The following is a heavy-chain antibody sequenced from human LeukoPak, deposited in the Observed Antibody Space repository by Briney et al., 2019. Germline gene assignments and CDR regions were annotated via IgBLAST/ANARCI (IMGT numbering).Heavy chain of an antibody. CDR3: ARDNSMGDTVWWFDP. J-gene: IGHJ5*02. D-gene: IGHD1-26*01. CDR2: INPGGSDT. CDR1: GYTFTAHY. Sequence: ASVNVSCKATGYTFTAHYMHWVRQAPGQGLEWMGLINPGGSDTVYAQKFQGRLTMTRDMSTSTDYMGLSSLRFDDTAVYYCARDNSMGDTVWWFDPWGQGTLVTVSS. V-gene: IGHV1-46*01.